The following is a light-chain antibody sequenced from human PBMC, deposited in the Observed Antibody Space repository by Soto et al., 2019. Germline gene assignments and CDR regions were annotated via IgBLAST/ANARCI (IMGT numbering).Light chain of an antibody. J-gene: IGLJ1*01. V-gene: IGLV2-14*01. CDR3: SSFTSSITYV. CDR1: SSDVGGYNS. CDR2: DVT. Sequence: QSALTQPASVSGSPGQSITISCTGTSSDVGGYNSVSWYRQDPGKAPKLIIYDVTYRPSGVSNRFSGSKSGNTASLTISGLQSEEGADYHCSSFTSSITYVFGTGTKVTVL.